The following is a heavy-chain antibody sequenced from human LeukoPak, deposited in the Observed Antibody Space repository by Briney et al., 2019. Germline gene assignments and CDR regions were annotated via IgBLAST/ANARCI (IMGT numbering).Heavy chain of an antibody. Sequence: GESLKISCKGSGYSFTSYCIVWVRQMPGKGLEWMGIINPGDSDTRYSPSFQGQVTISADKSISTAYLQWSSLKASDTAMYYCARLPCSGGSCYSEPYYFDYWGQGTLVTVSS. CDR3: ARLPCSGGSCYSEPYYFDY. CDR2: INPGDSDT. J-gene: IGHJ4*02. CDR1: GYSFTSYC. V-gene: IGHV5-51*01. D-gene: IGHD2-15*01.